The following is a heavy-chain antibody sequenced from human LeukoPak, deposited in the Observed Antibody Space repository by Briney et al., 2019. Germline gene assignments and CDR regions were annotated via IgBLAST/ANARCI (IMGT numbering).Heavy chain of an antibody. D-gene: IGHD5-18*01. Sequence: SETLSLTCTVSGGSISSYYWSWIRQPPGKGLEWIGYIYYSGSTNYNPSLKSRVTISVDTSKNQFSLKLGSVTAADTAVYYCARQYISGQWYFDYWGQGTWSPSP. CDR2: IYYSGST. J-gene: IGHJ4*02. CDR1: GGSISSYY. CDR3: ARQYISGQWYFDY. V-gene: IGHV4-59*01.